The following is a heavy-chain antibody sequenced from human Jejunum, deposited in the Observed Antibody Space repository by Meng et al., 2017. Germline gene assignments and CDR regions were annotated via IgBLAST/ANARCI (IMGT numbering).Heavy chain of an antibody. J-gene: IGHJ4*02. V-gene: IGHV5-51*01. CDR1: GYSFPTYW. CDR3: ARIIAVAGHPFDY. D-gene: IGHD6-19*01. Sequence: KVSCKGSGYSFPTYWIGWVRQMPGKGLEWMGIIYPGDSDTRYSPSFQGQVTISADKSVTTAYLQWSSLTASDTAIYYCARIIAVAGHPFDYWGQGTLVTVSS. CDR2: IYPGDSDT.